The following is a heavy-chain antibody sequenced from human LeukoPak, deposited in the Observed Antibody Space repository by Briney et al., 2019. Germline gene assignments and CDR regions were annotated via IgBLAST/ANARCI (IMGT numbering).Heavy chain of an antibody. J-gene: IGHJ6*03. CDR2: IIPIFGTA. V-gene: IGHV1-69*05. Sequence: SVKVSCKASGGTFSSYAISWVRQAPGQGLEWMGGIIPIFGTANYAQKFQGRVTMTTDTSTSTAYMELRSLRSDDTAVYYCARVDGAGDIYYYYMDVWGKGTTVTISS. D-gene: IGHD1-26*01. CDR1: GGTFSSYA. CDR3: ARVDGAGDIYYYYMDV.